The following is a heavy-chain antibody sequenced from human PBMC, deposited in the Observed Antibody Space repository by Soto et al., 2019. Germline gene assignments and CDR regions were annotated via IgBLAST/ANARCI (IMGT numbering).Heavy chain of an antibody. CDR3: TGALDLSPYYFYYGMDL. V-gene: IGHV3-23*01. CDR1: GFTFSTYA. Sequence: ELRLLESGGGLVQSGGSLRLSCAGSGFTFSTYAMSWVRRAPGKGLEWVSSISSGSVYMYYVDSVRGRFTISRDNFQSTLYLQMNSLRAEDTAVYYCTGALDLSPYYFYYGMDLWGQGTTVTVSS. J-gene: IGHJ6*02. CDR2: ISSGSVYM.